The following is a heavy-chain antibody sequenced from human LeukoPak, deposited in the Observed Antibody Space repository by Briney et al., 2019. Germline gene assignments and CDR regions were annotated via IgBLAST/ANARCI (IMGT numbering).Heavy chain of an antibody. CDR1: GFTFSNYW. D-gene: IGHD3-10*01. CDR3: ARDKSAGADTGSSFYY. V-gene: IGHV3-7*03. J-gene: IGHJ4*02. CDR2: IKQDGSEK. Sequence: GGSLRLSCAASGFTFSNYWMTWVRQAPGKGLEWVASIKQDGSEKYYVDSVKGRSTFSRDNAKNSLYLQMDSLRAEDTAVYYCARDKSAGADTGSSFYYWGQGALVTVSS.